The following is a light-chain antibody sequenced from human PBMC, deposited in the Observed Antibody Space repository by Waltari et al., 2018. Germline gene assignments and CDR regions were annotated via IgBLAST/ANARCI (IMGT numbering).Light chain of an antibody. J-gene: IGKJ1*01. CDR1: QSVSRA. CDR3: QHCLRFPAT. Sequence: EIVLTQSPGSLSSSPGERVTVSCRASQSVSRALAWYQQKPGQAPRLLIFGASNRATGNPDRFSGSGFETYFSLTISRLGPEDFAVYYCQHCLRFPATFGRGTKVEIK. V-gene: IGKV3-20*01. CDR2: GAS.